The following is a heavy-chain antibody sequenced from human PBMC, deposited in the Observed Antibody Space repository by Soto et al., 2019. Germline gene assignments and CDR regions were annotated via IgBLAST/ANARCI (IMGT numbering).Heavy chain of an antibody. CDR1: GGSITSSSW. V-gene: IGHV4-4*02. D-gene: IGHD5-18*01. CDR3: ACIFSGGYGYGFYYYGMDV. Sequence: SETLSLTCAVSGGSITSSSWWSWVRQPPGKGLEWIGEIYHSGSTNYNPSLKSRVTISVDTSKNQFSLKLSSVTAADTAVYYCACIFSGGYGYGFYYYGMDVWGQGTTVTVSS. J-gene: IGHJ6*02. CDR2: IYHSGST.